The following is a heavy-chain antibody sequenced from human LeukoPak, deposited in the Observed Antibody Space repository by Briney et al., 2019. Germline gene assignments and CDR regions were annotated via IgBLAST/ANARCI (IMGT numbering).Heavy chain of an antibody. CDR3: ARGSGWSLRTFFDY. Sequence: PGGSLRLSCAASGFTFSSYSMNWVRQAPGKGLEWVSSISSSSSYIYYADSVKGRFTISRDNAKNSLYLQMNSLRAEDTAVYYCARGSGWSLRTFFDYWGQGTLVTVSS. CDR2: ISSSSSYI. D-gene: IGHD6-19*01. CDR1: GFTFSSYS. V-gene: IGHV3-21*01. J-gene: IGHJ4*02.